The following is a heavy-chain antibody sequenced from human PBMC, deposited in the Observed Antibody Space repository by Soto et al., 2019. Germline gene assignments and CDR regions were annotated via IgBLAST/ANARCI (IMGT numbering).Heavy chain of an antibody. CDR1: GFTFSTYY. D-gene: IGHD1-26*01. CDR2: IAEDGSKK. Sequence: GGSLRLSCAASGFTFSTYYMGWVRQAPGKGLEWVANIAEDGSKKDYADSVKGRFTVSRDNADNSLHLQMHSLRVEDTAVYYYVRGGAGLADWGQGARVTVSS. V-gene: IGHV3-7*01. CDR3: VRGGAGLAD. J-gene: IGHJ6*02.